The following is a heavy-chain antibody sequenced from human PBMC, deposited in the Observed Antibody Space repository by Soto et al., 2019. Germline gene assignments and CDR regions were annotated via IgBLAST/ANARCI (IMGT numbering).Heavy chain of an antibody. CDR3: ARFPGIAARPYYDDYGMDV. V-gene: IGHV4-34*01. D-gene: IGHD6-6*01. CDR1: GGSFSGYY. CDR2: INHSGST. J-gene: IGHJ6*02. Sequence: PSETLSLTCAVYGGSFSGYYWSWIRQPPGKGLEWIGEINHSGSTNYNPSLKSRVTISVDTSKNQFSLKLSSLTAAVTAEYYCARFPGIAARPYYDDYGMDVWGQGTTVTVSS.